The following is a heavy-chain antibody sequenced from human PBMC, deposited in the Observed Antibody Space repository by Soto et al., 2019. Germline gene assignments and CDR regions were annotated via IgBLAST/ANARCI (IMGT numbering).Heavy chain of an antibody. CDR3: EKDRATKYSFDY. J-gene: IGHJ4*02. CDR2: IAFDGSRE. V-gene: IGHV3-30*18. Sequence: QMQLVESGGGIVQPGGSLRLSCAASGFTFSSNAMHWVRQAPGKGLEWVTFIAFDGSRELYADSVNGRCTISRDNSKNTMYLQMSSLRVEDTAVYYCEKDRATKYSFDYWGQGTPVTVSS. CDR1: GFTFSSNA. D-gene: IGHD3-10*01.